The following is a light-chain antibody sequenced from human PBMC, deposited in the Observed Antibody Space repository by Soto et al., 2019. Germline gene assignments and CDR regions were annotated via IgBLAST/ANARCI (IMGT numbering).Light chain of an antibody. CDR1: QSVLYSSNNKNY. J-gene: IGKJ1*01. CDR3: QQYYSTPTWT. V-gene: IGKV4-1*01. CDR2: WAS. Sequence: DIVMTQSPDSLAVSLGERATINCKSSQSVLYSSNNKNYLAWYQQKPGQPPKLLIYWASTRESGVPDRFSGSGSGTDFTLTISSLQAEDVAGYYCQQYYSTPTWTFGQGTKVDIK.